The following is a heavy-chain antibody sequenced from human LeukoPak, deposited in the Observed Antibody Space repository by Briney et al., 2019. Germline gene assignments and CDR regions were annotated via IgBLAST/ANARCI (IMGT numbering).Heavy chain of an antibody. Sequence: SETLSLTCTVSVGSVSSGSYYWSWIRQPPGKGLEWIGYIYYSGSTNYNPSLKSRVTISVDTSKNQFSLKLSSVTAADTAVYYCARERVYGSGSYSDYYGMDVWGKGTTVTVSS. J-gene: IGHJ6*04. CDR3: ARERVYGSGSYSDYYGMDV. CDR2: IYYSGST. CDR1: VGSVSSGSYY. V-gene: IGHV4-61*01. D-gene: IGHD3-10*01.